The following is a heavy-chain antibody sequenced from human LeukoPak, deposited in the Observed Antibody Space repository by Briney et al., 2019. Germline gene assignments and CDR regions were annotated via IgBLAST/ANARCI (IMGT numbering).Heavy chain of an antibody. J-gene: IGHJ4*02. CDR1: GYSISSGYY. CDR3: ARAVGDHLDY. Sequence: SETLSLTCAVSGYSISSGYYWGWIRQPPGKGLEWIGSIYHGGSTYYNPSLKSRVTISVDTSKNQFSLKLSSVTAADTAVYYCARAVGDHLDYWGQGTLVTVSS. D-gene: IGHD2-21*01. CDR2: IYHGGST. V-gene: IGHV4-38-2*01.